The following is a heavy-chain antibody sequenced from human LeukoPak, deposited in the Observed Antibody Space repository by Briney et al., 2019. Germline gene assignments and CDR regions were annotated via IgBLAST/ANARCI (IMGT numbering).Heavy chain of an antibody. CDR2: INGDGRNI. CDR1: GFTFSSYW. Sequence: HPGGSLRLSCVASGFTFSSYWMHWVRQDPRKGLVWVSRINGDGRNINYADSVRGRFTISRDNAKNTLYLQMNTLRVEDTAVYYCTRDPMDYDVSTGLHHYYMDVWGQGTTVTVSS. J-gene: IGHJ6*02. CDR3: TRDPMDYDVSTGLHHYYMDV. V-gene: IGHV3-74*01. D-gene: IGHD3-9*01.